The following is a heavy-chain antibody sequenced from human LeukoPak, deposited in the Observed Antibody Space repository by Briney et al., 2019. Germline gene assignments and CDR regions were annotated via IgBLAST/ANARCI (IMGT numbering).Heavy chain of an antibody. D-gene: IGHD3-9*01. Sequence: PSETLSLTCTVSGGSISSYYWSWIRQPPGKGLEWIGYIYYSGGTNYNPSLKSRVTISVDTSKNQFSLNLSSVTAADTAVYYCARHNADYDILTGYSHFHYYFDYWGQGTLVTVSS. CDR2: IYYSGGT. CDR1: GGSISSYY. CDR3: ARHNADYDILTGYSHFHYYFDY. J-gene: IGHJ4*02. V-gene: IGHV4-59*08.